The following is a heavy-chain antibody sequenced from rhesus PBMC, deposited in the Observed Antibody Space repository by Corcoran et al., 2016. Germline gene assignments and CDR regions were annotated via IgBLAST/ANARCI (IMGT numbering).Heavy chain of an antibody. CDR2: ISDSCGPR. CDR1: GFTFSSYE. V-gene: IGHV3-100*02. CDR3: TSGYSGSWNSLP. Sequence: EVQLVESGGGLVKPGGSLRLSCVASGFTFSSYEMHWVRQAPGKGLAWVSVISDSCGPRYYADSGKCRFTSSRDNAKNSLFLQMNSLRAEDTAVYYCTSGYSGSWNSLPWGQGVLVTVSS. J-gene: IGHJ4*01. D-gene: IGHD6-25*01.